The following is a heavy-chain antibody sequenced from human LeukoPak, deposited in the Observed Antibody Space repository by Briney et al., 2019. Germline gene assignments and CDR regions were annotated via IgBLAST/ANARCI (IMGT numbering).Heavy chain of an antibody. Sequence: ASVKVSCKASGGTFSSYAISWVRQAPGQGLEWMGRIIPILGIANYAQKFQGRVTITADKSTSTAYMELSSLRSEDTAVYYCARGGDTMVRGVPFDYWGQGTLVTVSS. CDR3: ARGGDTMVRGVPFDY. J-gene: IGHJ4*02. V-gene: IGHV1-69*04. D-gene: IGHD3-10*01. CDR2: IIPILGIA. CDR1: GGTFSSYA.